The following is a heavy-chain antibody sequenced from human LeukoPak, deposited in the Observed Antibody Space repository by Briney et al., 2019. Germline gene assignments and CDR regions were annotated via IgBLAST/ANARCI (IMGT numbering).Heavy chain of an antibody. V-gene: IGHV3-74*01. CDR1: GFTFSSYW. CDR2: ISTDGSST. Sequence: GGSLRLSCAASGFTFSSYWMDWVRQAPGKGLVWVSRISTDGSSTTYADSVKGRFTISRDNAKNTLYLQMNSLRAEDTAMYYCARVIREQLVSQPFDYWGQGTLVTVSS. CDR3: ARVIREQLVSQPFDY. J-gene: IGHJ4*02. D-gene: IGHD6-6*01.